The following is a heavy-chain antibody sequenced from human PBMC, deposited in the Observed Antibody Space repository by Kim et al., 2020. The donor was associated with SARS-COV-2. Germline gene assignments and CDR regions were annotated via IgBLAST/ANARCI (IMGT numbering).Heavy chain of an antibody. V-gene: IGHV3-7*01. CDR1: GFTFSSYW. CDR3: ARASTYYDFGSGLLGPPYYCYVIDV. Sequence: GGSLRLSCAASGFTFSSYWMSRVRQAPGKGLEWVANIKQDGSEEYYVDSVKGRFTISRDNAHNSLYLQMNSLRAEDTAVYYCARASTYYDFGSGLLGPPYYCYVIDVWGPGTPVPGSS. D-gene: IGHD3-3*01. CDR2: IKQDGSEE. J-gene: IGHJ6*02.